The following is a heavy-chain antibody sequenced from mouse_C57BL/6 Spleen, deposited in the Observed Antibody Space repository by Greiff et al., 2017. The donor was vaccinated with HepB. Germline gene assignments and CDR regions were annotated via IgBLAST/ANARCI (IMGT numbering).Heavy chain of an antibody. D-gene: IGHD1-1*01. CDR3: ARFTTVVPSYWYFDV. J-gene: IGHJ1*03. CDR2: IYPGDGDT. CDR1: GYAFSSYW. Sequence: QVQLKQSGAELVKPGASVKISCKASGYAFSSYWMNWVKQRPGKGLEWIGQIYPGDGDTNYNGKFKGKATLTADKSSSTAYMQLSSLTSEDSAVYFCARFTTVVPSYWYFDVWGTGTTVTVSS. V-gene: IGHV1-80*01.